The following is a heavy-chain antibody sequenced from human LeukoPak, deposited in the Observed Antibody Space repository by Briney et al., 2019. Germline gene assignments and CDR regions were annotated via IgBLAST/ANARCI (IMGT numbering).Heavy chain of an antibody. D-gene: IGHD3-22*01. CDR1: GFTFSSYA. CDR3: AREGPHYDSLDY. J-gene: IGHJ4*02. V-gene: IGHV3-30*04. Sequence: GRSLRLSCAASGFTFSSYAMHWVRQAPGKGLEWVAVISYDGSNKYYADSVKGRFTISRDNSKSTLYLQMNSLRAGDTAVYYCAREGPHYDSLDYWGQGTLVTVSS. CDR2: ISYDGSNK.